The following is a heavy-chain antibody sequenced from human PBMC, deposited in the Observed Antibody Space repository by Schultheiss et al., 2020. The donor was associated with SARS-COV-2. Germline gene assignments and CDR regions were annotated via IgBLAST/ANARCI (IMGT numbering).Heavy chain of an antibody. CDR2: MNPNSGNT. D-gene: IGHD3-10*01. CDR1: GYTFTSYD. V-gene: IGHV1-8*01. CDR3: ARDRPPYGLALYFYYGMDV. Sequence: ASVKVSCKASGYTFTSYDINWVRQATGQGLEWMGWMNPNSGNTGYAQKFQGRVTMTRDTSASTAYMELSRLRSDDTAVYYCARDRPPYGLALYFYYGMDVWGQGTTVTVSS. J-gene: IGHJ6*02.